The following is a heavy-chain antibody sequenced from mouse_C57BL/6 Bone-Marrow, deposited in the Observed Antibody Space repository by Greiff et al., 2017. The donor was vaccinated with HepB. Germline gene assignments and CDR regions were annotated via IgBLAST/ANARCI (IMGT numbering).Heavy chain of an antibody. J-gene: IGHJ2*01. CDR3: TRARDYGSRDY. CDR1: GFNFSSYA. D-gene: IGHD1-1*01. CDR2: ISSGGDYI. Sequence: DVHLVESGEGLVKPGGSLKLSCAASGFNFSSYAMSWVRQTPEKRLEWVAYISSGGDYIYYADTVKGRFTISRDNARNTLYLQMSSLKYEDTAMYYCTRARDYGSRDYWGQGTTLTVSS. V-gene: IGHV5-9-1*02.